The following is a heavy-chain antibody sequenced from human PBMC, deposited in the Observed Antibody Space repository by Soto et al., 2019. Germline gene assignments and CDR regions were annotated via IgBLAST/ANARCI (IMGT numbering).Heavy chain of an antibody. D-gene: IGHD3-10*01. Sequence: QVHLVESGGSVVQPGRSLRLSCAASGFTFGSYAMHWVRQAPGKGLEWMAVISFDGNKRHFAESVRGRFTISRDNFKNTLYLQMNSLKVEDTALYFCARDTGPDYGGNSIPFDYWGQGTLVTVSS. J-gene: IGHJ4*02. CDR2: ISFDGNKR. V-gene: IGHV3-30-3*01. CDR3: ARDTGPDYGGNSIPFDY. CDR1: GFTFGSYA.